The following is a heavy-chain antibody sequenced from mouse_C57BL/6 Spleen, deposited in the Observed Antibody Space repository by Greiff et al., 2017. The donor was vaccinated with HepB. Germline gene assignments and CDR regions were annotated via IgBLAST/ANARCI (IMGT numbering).Heavy chain of an antibody. J-gene: IGHJ2*01. CDR1: GYAFSSYW. CDR2: IYPGDGDT. CDR3: ARSGYSKGYFDY. Sequence: QVQLKESGAELVKPGASVKISCKASGYAFSSYWMNWVKQRPGKGLEWIGQIYPGDGDTNYNGKFKGKATLTADKSSSTAYMQLSSLTSEDSAVYFCARSGYSKGYFDYWGQGTTLTVSS. V-gene: IGHV1-80*01. D-gene: IGHD2-5*01.